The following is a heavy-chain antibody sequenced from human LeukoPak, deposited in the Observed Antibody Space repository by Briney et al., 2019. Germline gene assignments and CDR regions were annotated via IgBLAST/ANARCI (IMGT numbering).Heavy chain of an antibody. Sequence: QTGGSLRLSCAASGFTFSSYWMHWVRQAPGKGLVWISRINTDGSNTRYEDTVKGRFTISRDNAKNTLYSQMNSLRAEDTAVYYCARDGYRTSQGAFDLWGQGTMVTASS. CDR2: INTDGSNT. CDR1: GFTFSSYW. V-gene: IGHV3-74*01. D-gene: IGHD5-12*01. J-gene: IGHJ3*01. CDR3: ARDGYRTSQGAFDL.